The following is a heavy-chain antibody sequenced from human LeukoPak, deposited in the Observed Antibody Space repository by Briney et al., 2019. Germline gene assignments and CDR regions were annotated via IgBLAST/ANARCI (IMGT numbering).Heavy chain of an antibody. Sequence: GGSLRLSCVASGFTFSSYSMNWVRQAPGKGLEWVSSITRSSNYIYYADSVKGRFTISRDNAKNSLHLQMNSLRAEDTAVYYCATQSPPYYDILTGYPPPRGYYYYYYMDVWGKGTTVTISS. D-gene: IGHD3-9*01. J-gene: IGHJ6*03. CDR3: ATQSPPYYDILTGYPPPRGYYYYYYMDV. V-gene: IGHV3-21*04. CDR2: ITRSSNYI. CDR1: GFTFSSYS.